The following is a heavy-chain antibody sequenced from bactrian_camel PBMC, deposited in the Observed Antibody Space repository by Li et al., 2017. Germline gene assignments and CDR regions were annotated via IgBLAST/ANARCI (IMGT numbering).Heavy chain of an antibody. CDR1: GYIGSNYC. CDR2: IDRDGFT. Sequence: HVQLVESGGGSVQAGGSLRLSCAAPGYIGSNYCMGWFRQAPGKQREGVAGIDRDGFTTYAEAVKGRFTISQGNAKNTLYLQMDRLVPEDTAMYYCAADTKYLSGDRISLRSGSEYTYWGQGTQVTVS. D-gene: IGHD2*01. V-gene: IGHV3S53*01. CDR3: AADTKYLSGDRISLRSGSEYTY. J-gene: IGHJ4*01.